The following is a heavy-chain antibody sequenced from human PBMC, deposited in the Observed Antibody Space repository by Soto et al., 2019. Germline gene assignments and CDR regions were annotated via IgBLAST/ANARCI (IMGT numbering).Heavy chain of an antibody. J-gene: IGHJ4*02. D-gene: IGHD2-8*01. CDR3: ARSGAYCTSITCLFDSF. V-gene: IGHV1-18*01. CDR2: ISAYNGDT. CDR1: GYTFSSYG. Sequence: QAQLVQSGAEVKKPGASVKVSCRASGYTFSSYGYAWVRQAPGQGLEWMGWISAYNGDTNYAQKFQDRVTLTNDTSTTTADVELRKLGSDDTAVYYCARSGAYCTSITCLFDSFWGLGTLVTVSS.